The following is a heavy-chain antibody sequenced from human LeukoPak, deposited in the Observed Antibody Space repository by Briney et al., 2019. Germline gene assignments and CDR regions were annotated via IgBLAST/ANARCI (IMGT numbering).Heavy chain of an antibody. Sequence: SETLSLTCTVSGGSISSSSYYWGWIRQPPGKGLEWIGSIYYSGSTYYNPSLKSRVTISVDTSKNQFSLKLSSVTTADTAVYYCARSPGLADLDYWGQGILVTVSS. CDR3: ARSPGLADLDY. V-gene: IGHV4-39*07. D-gene: IGHD3-3*02. CDR2: IYYSGST. J-gene: IGHJ4*02. CDR1: GGSISSSSYY.